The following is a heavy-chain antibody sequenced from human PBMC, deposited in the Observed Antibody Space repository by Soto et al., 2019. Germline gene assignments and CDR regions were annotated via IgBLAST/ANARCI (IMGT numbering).Heavy chain of an antibody. CDR3: ARGGYYDSSGYPFDY. CDR2: IYTSGST. CDR1: GGSISSYY. V-gene: IGHV4-4*07. Sequence: PSETLSLTCTVSGGSISSYYWSWIRQPAGKGLEWIGRIYTSGSTNYNPSLKSRVTISVDTSKNQFSLKLSSVTAADTAVYYCARGGYYDSSGYPFDYWGQGTLVTVST. J-gene: IGHJ4*02. D-gene: IGHD3-22*01.